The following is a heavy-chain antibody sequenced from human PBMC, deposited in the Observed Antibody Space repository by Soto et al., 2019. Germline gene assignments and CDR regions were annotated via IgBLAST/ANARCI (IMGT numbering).Heavy chain of an antibody. Sequence: PGGSLRLSCAASGFTFSGSAMHWVRQAPGKGLEWVAVIWYDGSNKYYADSVKGRFTISRDNSKNTLYLQMNSLRAEDTAVYYCARDGEAVAGTYRASYYYYMDVWGKGTTVTVSS. V-gene: IGHV3-33*08. D-gene: IGHD6-19*01. CDR3: ARDGEAVAGTYRASYYYYMDV. CDR2: IWYDGSNK. CDR1: GFTFSGSA. J-gene: IGHJ6*03.